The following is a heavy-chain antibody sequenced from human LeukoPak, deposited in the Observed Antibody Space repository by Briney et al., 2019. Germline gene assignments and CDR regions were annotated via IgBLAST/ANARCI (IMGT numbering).Heavy chain of an antibody. CDR1: GGSISSYY. Sequence: SGTLSLTCTVSGGSISSYYWNWIRQPPGKGLEWIGYIYYSGSTNYNPSLKSRVTISLDTSKNQFSLKLSSVTAADTAVYYCARAPTRYFDPYSYFYYYMDVWGKGTTVTISS. CDR2: IYYSGST. J-gene: IGHJ6*03. V-gene: IGHV4-59*01. CDR3: ARAPTRYFDPYSYFYYYMDV. D-gene: IGHD3-9*01.